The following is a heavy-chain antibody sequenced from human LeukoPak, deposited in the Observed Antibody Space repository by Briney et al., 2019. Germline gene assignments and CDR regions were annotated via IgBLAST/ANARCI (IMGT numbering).Heavy chain of an antibody. CDR1: GYTFTSYG. V-gene: IGHV1-18*01. CDR2: ISAYNGNT. J-gene: IGHJ4*02. Sequence: ASVKVSCKASGYTFTSYGISWVRQAPGQGLEWMGWISAYNGNTNYAQKLQGRVTITADESTSTAYMELSSLRSEDTAVYYCARDRDRVLDYWGQGTLVTVSS. CDR3: ARDRDRVLDY. D-gene: IGHD3-10*01.